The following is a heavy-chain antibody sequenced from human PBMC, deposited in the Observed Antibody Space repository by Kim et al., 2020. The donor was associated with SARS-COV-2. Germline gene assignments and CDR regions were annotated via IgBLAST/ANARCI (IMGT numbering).Heavy chain of an antibody. CDR2: ISGSGGTT. D-gene: IGHD6-13*01. J-gene: IGHJ4*02. CDR1: RFTFTSYA. Sequence: GGSLRLSCAASRFTFTSYAMTWVRQAPGKGLEWVSAISGSGGTTYYADSVKGRFTISRDNSKNTLYLQMNSLRAEDTAVYYCAKDGGWYTSDWYPDYWGQGTLVTVSS. CDR3: AKDGGWYTSDWYPDY. V-gene: IGHV3-23*01.